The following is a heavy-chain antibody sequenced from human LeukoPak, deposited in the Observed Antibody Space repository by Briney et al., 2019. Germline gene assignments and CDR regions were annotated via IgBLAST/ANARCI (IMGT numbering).Heavy chain of an antibody. J-gene: IGHJ5*02. CDR2: IYYSGGT. CDR1: GGSISSYY. D-gene: IGHD3-16*02. Sequence: SETLSLTCTVSGGSISSYYWSWIRQPPGKGLECIGYIYYSGGTNYNPSLKSRVTISLDTSKNQFSLKLSSVTAADTAVYYCARWVYDYVWGSYRYANWFDPWGQGTLVTVSS. CDR3: ARWVYDYVWGSYRYANWFDP. V-gene: IGHV4-59*01.